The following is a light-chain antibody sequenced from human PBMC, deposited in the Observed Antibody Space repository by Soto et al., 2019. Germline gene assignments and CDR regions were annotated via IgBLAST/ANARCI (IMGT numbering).Light chain of an antibody. CDR3: QTWGTGIHV. V-gene: IGLV4-69*01. CDR2: LNSDGSH. Sequence: QHVLTQSPSASASLGASVKLTCTLSSGHSSYAIAWHQQQPEKGPRYLMKLNSDGSHSKGDGIPDRFSGSSSGAERYLIISSLQSEDEADYYCQTWGTGIHVFGTGTKLTVL. J-gene: IGLJ1*01. CDR1: SGHSSYA.